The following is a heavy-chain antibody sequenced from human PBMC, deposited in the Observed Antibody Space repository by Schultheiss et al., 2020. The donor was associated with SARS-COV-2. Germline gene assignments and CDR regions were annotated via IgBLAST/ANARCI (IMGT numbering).Heavy chain of an antibody. CDR3: ARLGATTEYYYYYMDV. Sequence: SETLSLTCTVSGGSISSSSYYWGWIRQPPGKGLEWIGSIYYSGSTYYNPSLKSRVTISVDTSKNQFSLKLSSVTAADTAVYYCARLGATTEYYYYYMDVWGKGTTVTVSS. CDR2: IYYSGST. J-gene: IGHJ6*03. V-gene: IGHV4-39*07. D-gene: IGHD1-26*01. CDR1: GGSISSSSYY.